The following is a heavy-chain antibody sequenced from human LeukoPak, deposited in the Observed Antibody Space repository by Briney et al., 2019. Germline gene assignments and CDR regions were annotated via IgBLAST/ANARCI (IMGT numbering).Heavy chain of an antibody. CDR2: ISGSGGST. CDR1: GFTFSSYA. D-gene: IGHD3-22*01. CDR3: ARCPPGAAYYYDSSGYYLDY. J-gene: IGHJ4*02. V-gene: IGHV3-23*01. Sequence: GGSLRLSCAASGFTFSSYAMSWVRQAPGKGLEWVSAISGSGGSTYYADSVKGRFTISRDNSKNTLYLQMNSLRDEDTAVYYCARCPPGAAYYYDSSGYYLDYWGRGTLVTVSS.